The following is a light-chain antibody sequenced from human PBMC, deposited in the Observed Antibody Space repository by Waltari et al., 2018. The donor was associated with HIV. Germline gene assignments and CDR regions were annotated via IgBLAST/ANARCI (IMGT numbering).Light chain of an antibody. V-gene: IGLV3-21*02. Sequence: SYVLTQPPSVSVAPGQTARMTWWGNNIGSKRLHWYQQKPGQAPVLVVYDDRDRPSGIPERFSGSNFGNTATLTITRVEAGDEADYYCQVWESSTDDHQVVFGGGTKLTVL. CDR1: NIGSKR. CDR2: DDR. CDR3: QVWESSTDDHQVV. J-gene: IGLJ2*01.